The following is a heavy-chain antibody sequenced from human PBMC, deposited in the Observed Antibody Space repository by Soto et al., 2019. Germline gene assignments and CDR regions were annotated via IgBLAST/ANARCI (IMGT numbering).Heavy chain of an antibody. CDR2: ISYDGSNK. D-gene: IGHD6-19*01. Sequence: GGSLRLSCAASGFTFSSYGMHWVRQAPGKGLEWVAVISYDGSNKYYADSVKGRFTISRDNSKNTLYLQMNSLRAEDTAVYYCAKQLTIAVAGLPTFDYWGQGTLVTVSS. CDR3: AKQLTIAVAGLPTFDY. V-gene: IGHV3-30*18. CDR1: GFTFSSYG. J-gene: IGHJ4*02.